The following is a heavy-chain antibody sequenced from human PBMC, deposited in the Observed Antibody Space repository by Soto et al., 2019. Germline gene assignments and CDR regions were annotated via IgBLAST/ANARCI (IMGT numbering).Heavy chain of an antibody. CDR1: GGSISSYY. CDR2: IYTSGST. J-gene: IGHJ4*02. D-gene: IGHD3-22*01. Sequence: QVQLQESGPGLVKPSETLSLTCTVSGGSISSYYWSWIRQPAGKGLEWIGRIYTSGSTNYNPSLKSRVTMSVDTSKNQFSLKRSSVTAADTAVYYCARDSPYDSSGYPDYWGQGTLVTVSS. CDR3: ARDSPYDSSGYPDY. V-gene: IGHV4-4*07.